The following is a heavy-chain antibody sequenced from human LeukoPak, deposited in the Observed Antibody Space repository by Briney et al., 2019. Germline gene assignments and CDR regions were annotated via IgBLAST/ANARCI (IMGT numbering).Heavy chain of an antibody. CDR2: ISAYNSAYNGNT. D-gene: IGHD3-10*01. Sequence: GASVKVSCKASRYTLINYGITWVRQAPGQGLEWMGWISAYNSAYNGNTHYAQKLQGRVTMTTDTSTNTGYMELRSLRSDDTAVNNFAREYGSGSYTGIDYWGQGTLVTVSS. CDR3: AREYGSGSYTGIDY. J-gene: IGHJ4*02. CDR1: RYTLINYG. V-gene: IGHV1-18*01.